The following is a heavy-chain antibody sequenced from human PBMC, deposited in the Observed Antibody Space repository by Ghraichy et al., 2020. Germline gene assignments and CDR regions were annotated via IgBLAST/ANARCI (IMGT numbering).Heavy chain of an antibody. Sequence: LSLTCAASGFTFSSYAMSWVRQAPGKGLEWVSAISGSGGITYYADSVKGRFTISRDNSKNTLYLQMNSLRAEDTAVYYCAKRASSIVVASEEHWGQGTLVTVSS. CDR3: AKRASSIVVASEEH. CDR1: GFTFSSYA. J-gene: IGHJ1*01. D-gene: IGHD2-2*01. V-gene: IGHV3-23*01. CDR2: ISGSGGIT.